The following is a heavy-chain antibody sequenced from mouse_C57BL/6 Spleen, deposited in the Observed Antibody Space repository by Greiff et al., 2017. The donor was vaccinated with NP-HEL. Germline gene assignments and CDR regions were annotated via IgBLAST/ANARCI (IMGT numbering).Heavy chain of an antibody. Sequence: QSGAELVKPGASVKISCKASGYAFSSYWMNWVKQRPGKGLEWIGQIYPGDGDTNYNGKFKGKATLTADKSSSTAYMQLSSLTSEDSAVYFCARPFYYSNYPYFDDWGQGTTLTVSS. V-gene: IGHV1-80*01. CDR3: ARPFYYSNYPYFDD. D-gene: IGHD2-5*01. CDR2: IYPGDGDT. CDR1: GYAFSSYW. J-gene: IGHJ2*01.